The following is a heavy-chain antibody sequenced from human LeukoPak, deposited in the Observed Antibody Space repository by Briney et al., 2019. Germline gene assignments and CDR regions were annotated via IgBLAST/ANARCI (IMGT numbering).Heavy chain of an antibody. CDR2: INPNSGGT. D-gene: IGHD3-10*01. V-gene: IGHV1-2*02. J-gene: IGHJ3*02. Sequence: ASVRVSCKASGYTFTGYYLHWVRQAPGQGLEWMGWINPNSGGTNYAQKFQGRVTMTRDTSISTAYMELSRLRSDDTAVYYCARNIWFGESSDAFDIWGQGTMVTVSS. CDR1: GYTFTGYY. CDR3: ARNIWFGESSDAFDI.